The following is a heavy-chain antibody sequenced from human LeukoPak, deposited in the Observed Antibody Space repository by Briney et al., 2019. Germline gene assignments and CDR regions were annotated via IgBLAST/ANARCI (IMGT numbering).Heavy chain of an antibody. Sequence: ASVKVSCKASGYTFTGYYMHWVRQAPGQGLEWMGWISAYNGNTNYAQKLQGRVTMTTDTSTSTAYMELRSLRSDDTAVYYCARGVAAAGGDYFDYWGQGTLVTVSS. CDR3: ARGVAAAGGDYFDY. D-gene: IGHD6-13*01. V-gene: IGHV1-18*04. J-gene: IGHJ4*02. CDR1: GYTFTGYY. CDR2: ISAYNGNT.